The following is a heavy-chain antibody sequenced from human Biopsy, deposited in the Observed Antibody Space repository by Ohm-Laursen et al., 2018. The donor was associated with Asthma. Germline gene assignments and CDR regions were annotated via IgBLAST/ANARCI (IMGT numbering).Heavy chain of an antibody. V-gene: IGHV1-69*04. J-gene: IGHJ4*02. CDR1: GGSFSNFA. Sequence: SVKVSCKSSGGSFSNFAFSWVRQAHGHGLEWMGTILTKFDITSYAEKFQGRVTITADKSTSTTYMKLSRLRSEDTAVYYCARSYDTDSYPVLVLDYWGQGTRSPSRQ. CDR2: ILTKFDIT. CDR3: ARSYDTDSYPVLVLDY. D-gene: IGHD3-22*01.